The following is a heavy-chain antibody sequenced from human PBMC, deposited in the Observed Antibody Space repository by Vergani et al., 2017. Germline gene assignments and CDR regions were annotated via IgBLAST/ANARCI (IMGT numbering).Heavy chain of an antibody. V-gene: IGHV4-39*01. D-gene: IGHD6-19*01. Sequence: HLQLQEPGPGLVKPSATLSLTCSVSGASIRSSNYYWGWIRQPPGKGLEWIASIYYSGSTYYNPSLKSLVTISVDTSKNQFSLKLSSVTAADTAVYFCARHSTVEWLVKLGWIDPWGQGILVTVSS. CDR3: ARHSTVEWLVKLGWIDP. CDR1: GASIRSSNYY. CDR2: IYYSGST. J-gene: IGHJ5*02.